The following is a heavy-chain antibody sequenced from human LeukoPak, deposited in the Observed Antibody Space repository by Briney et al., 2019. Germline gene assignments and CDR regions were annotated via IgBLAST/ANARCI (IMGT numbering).Heavy chain of an antibody. CDR2: IGAGGTFT. CDR1: GFTFSSYA. V-gene: IGHV3-23*01. J-gene: IGHJ4*02. Sequence: PGGSLRLSCTASGFTFSSYAMNWVRQAPGKGLEWVTGIGAGGTFTYYADSVKGRFTIFRDNSRNTLYLQMNSLRAEDTAVYYCVKDRTGTYTLDYWGQGTLVTVSS. CDR3: VKDRTGTYTLDY. D-gene: IGHD3-10*01.